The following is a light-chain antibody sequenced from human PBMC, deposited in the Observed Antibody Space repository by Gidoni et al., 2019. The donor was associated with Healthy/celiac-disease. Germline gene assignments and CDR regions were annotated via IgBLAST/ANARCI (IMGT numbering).Light chain of an antibody. V-gene: IGKV1-8*01. CDR1: QGISSY. CDR3: QQYYSYPLT. CDR2: AAS. J-gene: IGKJ4*01. Sequence: AIGRTKPPSSLSASTGDRVTITCRASQGISSYLAWYQQKPGKAPKLLIYAASTLQSGVPSRFSGSGSGTDFTLTISCLQSEDFATYYCQQYYSYPLTFGGGTKVEIK.